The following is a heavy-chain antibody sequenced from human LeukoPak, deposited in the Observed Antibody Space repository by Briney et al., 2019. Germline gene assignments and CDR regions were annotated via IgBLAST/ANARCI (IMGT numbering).Heavy chain of an antibody. J-gene: IGHJ4*02. CDR3: VRDNPKCCGVVPANIDDY. CDR1: GFTFSRDS. Sequence: GGSLRLSCAASGFTFSRDSMNWVRQAPGKGLEWISYISRDSGIIYYADSVRGRFTASRDSAKNPLYLQMNSLRAEDTAVYYCVRDNPKCCGVVPANIDDYWGQGTLVTVSS. CDR2: ISRDSGII. V-gene: IGHV3-48*01. D-gene: IGHD2-15*01.